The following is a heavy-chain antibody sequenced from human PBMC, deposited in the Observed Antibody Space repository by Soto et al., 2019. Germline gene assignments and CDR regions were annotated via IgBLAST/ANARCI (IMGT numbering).Heavy chain of an antibody. J-gene: IGHJ4*02. CDR3: ERGGVGAPFDY. CDR1: GFTFSSYE. Sequence: SLRLSCAAAGFTFSSYEMNWVRQAPGKGLEWVSYISSSGSTIYYADSVKGRFTISRDNAKNSLYLQMNSLRAEDTAVYYCERGGVGAPFDYWGQGTLVTVSS. CDR2: ISSSGSTI. D-gene: IGHD1-26*01. V-gene: IGHV3-48*03.